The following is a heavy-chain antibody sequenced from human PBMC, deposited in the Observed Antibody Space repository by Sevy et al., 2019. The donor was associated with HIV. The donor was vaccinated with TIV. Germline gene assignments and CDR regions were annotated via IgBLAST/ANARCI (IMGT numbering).Heavy chain of an antibody. Sequence: SQTLSLTCTVSGGSISSGSYYWSWIRQPAGKGLEWIGRIYTSGSTNYNPSLKSRVTISVDTSKNQFSLKLSSVTAADTVVYYCARLVTATLYYYYYYYMDVWGKGTTVTVSS. V-gene: IGHV4-61*02. D-gene: IGHD2-21*02. J-gene: IGHJ6*03. CDR3: ARLVTATLYYYYYYYMDV. CDR2: IYTSGST. CDR1: GGSISSGSYY.